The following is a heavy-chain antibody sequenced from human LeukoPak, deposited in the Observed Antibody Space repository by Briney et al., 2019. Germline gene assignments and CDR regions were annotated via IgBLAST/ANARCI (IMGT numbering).Heavy chain of an antibody. CDR3: VKITSVTGGDC. CDR1: GFTFGTYA. CDR2: ISNNGGSS. J-gene: IGHJ4*02. D-gene: IGHD1-1*01. V-gene: IGHV3-64D*09. Sequence: GGSLRLSCAASGFTFGTYAMNWVRQAPGKGLEYVSGISNNGGSSFYADSVKGRFTISRDNSKNTLYLQMSSLRAEDTAVYYCVKITSVTGGDCWGQGTRLTVSS.